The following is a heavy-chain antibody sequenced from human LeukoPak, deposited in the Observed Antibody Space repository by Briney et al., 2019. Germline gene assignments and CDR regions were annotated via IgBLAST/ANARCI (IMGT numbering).Heavy chain of an antibody. V-gene: IGHV3-7*01. Sequence: GGSLRLSCEASGFTFSTYWMSWVRQAPGKGLEWVANIKQDGSEKYYVDSVKGRFTISRDNAKNSLYLQMNSLRAEDTAVYYCVRGYDSSGYSDYWGQGTLVTVSS. CDR1: GFTFSTYW. D-gene: IGHD3-22*01. CDR3: VRGYDSSGYSDY. CDR2: IKQDGSEK. J-gene: IGHJ4*02.